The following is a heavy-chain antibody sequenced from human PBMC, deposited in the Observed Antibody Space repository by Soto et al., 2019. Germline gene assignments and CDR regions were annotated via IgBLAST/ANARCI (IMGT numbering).Heavy chain of an antibody. CDR2: ISGSGGST. J-gene: IGHJ4*02. V-gene: IGHV3-23*01. CDR3: ATLDYSSWYYFDY. D-gene: IGHD6-13*01. CDR1: GFTFSSYA. Sequence: GGSLRLSCAASGFTFSSYAMSWVRQAPGKGLKWVSAISGSGGSTYYADSVKGRLTISRDSSKNTLYLQMNSLRAEDTAVYYCATLDYSSWYYFDYWGQGTLVTVSS.